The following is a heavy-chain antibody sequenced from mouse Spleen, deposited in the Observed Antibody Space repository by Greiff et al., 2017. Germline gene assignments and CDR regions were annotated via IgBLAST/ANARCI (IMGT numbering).Heavy chain of an antibody. V-gene: IGHV2-2*02. D-gene: IGHD2-14*01. CDR1: GFSLTSYG. CDR2: IWSGGST. Sequence: VKLQESGPGLVQPSQSLSITCTVSGFSLTSYGVHWVRQSPGKGLEWLGVIWSGGSTDYNAAFISRLSISKDNSKSQVFFKMNSLQANDTAIYYCARRYRYDGYAMDYWGQGTSVTVSS. J-gene: IGHJ4*01. CDR3: ARRYRYDGYAMDY.